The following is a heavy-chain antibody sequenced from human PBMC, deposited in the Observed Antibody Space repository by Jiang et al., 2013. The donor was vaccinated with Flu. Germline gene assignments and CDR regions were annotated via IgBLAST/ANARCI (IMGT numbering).Heavy chain of an antibody. J-gene: IGHJ6*02. D-gene: IGHD3-10*01. V-gene: IGHV4-59*01. CDR3: ARVISSLMVRGVIYHYGMDV. CDR1: GGSISSYY. Sequence: GPGLVKPSETLSLTCTVSGGSISSYYWSWIRQPPGKGLEWIGYIYYSGSTNYNPSLKSRVTISVDTSKNQFSLKLSSVTAADTAVYYCARVISSLMVRGVIYHYGMDVWGQGTTVTVSS. CDR2: IYYSGST.